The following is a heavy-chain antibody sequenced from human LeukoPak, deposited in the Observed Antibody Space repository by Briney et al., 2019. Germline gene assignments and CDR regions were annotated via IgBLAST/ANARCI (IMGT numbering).Heavy chain of an antibody. CDR2: INHSGST. J-gene: IGHJ4*02. CDR3: ARRGYSYGYFGY. D-gene: IGHD5-18*01. V-gene: IGHV4-34*01. CDR1: GGSFSGYY. Sequence: SETLSLTCAVYGGSFSGYYWSWIRQPPGKGLEWIGEINHSGSTNYNPSLKSRVTISVDTSKNQFSLKLSSVTAADTAVYYCARRGYSYGYFGYWGQGTLVTVSS.